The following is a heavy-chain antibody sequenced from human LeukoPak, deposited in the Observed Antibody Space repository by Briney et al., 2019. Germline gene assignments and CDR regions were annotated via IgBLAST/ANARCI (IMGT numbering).Heavy chain of an antibody. CDR1: GFTVSNNY. D-gene: IGHD6-13*01. J-gene: IGHJ5*02. V-gene: IGHV3-66*01. CDR3: ARGGAAVEVAQFDP. CDR2: IYSGGNT. Sequence: GGSLRLSCAASGFTVSNNYMSWVRQAPGKGLEWVSVIYSGGNTFYADSVKGRFTISRDNSKNTLYLQMNSLRAEDTAVYYCARGGAAVEVAQFDPWGQGTLVTVSS.